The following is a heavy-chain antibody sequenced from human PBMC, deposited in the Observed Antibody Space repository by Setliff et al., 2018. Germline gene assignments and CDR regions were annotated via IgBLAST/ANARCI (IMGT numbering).Heavy chain of an antibody. CDR1: GYSFANYW. Sequence: GESLKISCKGSGYSFANYWIGWVRQMPGKGLEWMGIIYPGDSDTRYSPSFQGHVTISADKSISTTYLQWHSLKASDTAMYYCARALASAGTVYFDYWGQGTLVTVYS. D-gene: IGHD6-13*01. CDR3: ARALASAGTVYFDY. J-gene: IGHJ4*02. V-gene: IGHV5-51*01. CDR2: IYPGDSDT.